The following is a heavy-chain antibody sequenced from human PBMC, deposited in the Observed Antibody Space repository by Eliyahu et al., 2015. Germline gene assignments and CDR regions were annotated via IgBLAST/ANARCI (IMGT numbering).Heavy chain of an antibody. CDR2: IYYSGST. Sequence: QVQLQESXPGLVKPSQXLSLXCXVXGGSXSSGGYYWSWIRQHPGKGLEWIGYIYYSGSTYYNPSLKSRVTISVDTSKNQFSLKLSSVTAADTAVYYCARSSYGDQXPDFDYWGQGTLVTVSS. V-gene: IGHV4-31*03. D-gene: IGHD4-17*01. CDR3: ARSSYGDQXPDFDY. J-gene: IGHJ4*02. CDR1: GGSXSSGGYY.